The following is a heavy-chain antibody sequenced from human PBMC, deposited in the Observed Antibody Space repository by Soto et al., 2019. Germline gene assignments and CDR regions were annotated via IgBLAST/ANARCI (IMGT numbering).Heavy chain of an antibody. D-gene: IGHD6-6*01. J-gene: IGHJ6*02. CDR2: IDPSDSYT. Sequence: GESLKISCKGSGYSFTSYWISWVRQMPGKGLEWMGRIDPSDSYTNYSPSFQGHVTISADKSISTAYLQWSSLKASDTAMYYCRASGSSSTPYYYGMDVWGQGTTVPVPS. CDR1: GYSFTSYW. CDR3: RASGSSSTPYYYGMDV. V-gene: IGHV5-10-1*01.